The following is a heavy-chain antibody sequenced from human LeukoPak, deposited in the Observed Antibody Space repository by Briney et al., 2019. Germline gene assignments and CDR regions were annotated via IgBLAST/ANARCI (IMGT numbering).Heavy chain of an antibody. Sequence: SETLSLTCAVYGGSFSGYYWSWIRQPPGKGLEWIGEINHSGRTNYNPSLKSRVTISVDTSKNQFSLKLSSVTAADTAVYYCAGNYGGNSVVGWFDPWGQGTLVTVSS. D-gene: IGHD4-23*01. J-gene: IGHJ5*02. V-gene: IGHV4-34*01. CDR2: INHSGRT. CDR3: AGNYGGNSVVGWFDP. CDR1: GGSFSGYY.